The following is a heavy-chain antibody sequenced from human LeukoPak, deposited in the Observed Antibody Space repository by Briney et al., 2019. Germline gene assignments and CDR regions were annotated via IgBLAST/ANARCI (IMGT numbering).Heavy chain of an antibody. CDR1: GFTFSSYS. CDR2: ISSSSNYI. CDR3: ATAPRGYSYGWDFDY. Sequence: GGSLRLSRAASGFTFSSYSMNWVRQAPGKGLEWVSYISSSSNYIYYADSVKGRFTISRDNAKNSLHLQMNSLRAEDTAVYYCATAPRGYSYGWDFDYWGRGTLVTVSS. J-gene: IGHJ4*02. D-gene: IGHD5-18*01. V-gene: IGHV3-21*01.